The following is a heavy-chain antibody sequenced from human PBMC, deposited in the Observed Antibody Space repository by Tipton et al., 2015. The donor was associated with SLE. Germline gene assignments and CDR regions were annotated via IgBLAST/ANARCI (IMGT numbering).Heavy chain of an antibody. J-gene: IGHJ6*03. CDR3: ARERGDPDSSGSFDYYYYMDV. Sequence: TLSLTCTVSGGSVSSGSYYWSWIRQPPGKGLEWIGYINYSGSTNYNPSLKSRVTISVDTSKNQFSLKLSSVTAADTALYYCARERGDPDSSGSFDYYYYMDVWGKGTTVTVSS. V-gene: IGHV4-61*01. CDR2: INYSGST. D-gene: IGHD3-22*01. CDR1: GGSVSSGSYY.